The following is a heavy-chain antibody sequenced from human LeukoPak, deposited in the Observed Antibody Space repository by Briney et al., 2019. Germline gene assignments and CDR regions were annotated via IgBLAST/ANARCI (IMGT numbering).Heavy chain of an antibody. Sequence: ASVKVSCKASGGTFSSYAISWVRQAPGQGLEWMGGIIPIFGTANYAQKFQGRVTITTDESTSTAYMELSSLRSEDTAVYYCARQASSSWYFDYWGQGTLVTVSS. CDR3: ARQASSSWYFDY. CDR2: IIPIFGTA. J-gene: IGHJ4*02. D-gene: IGHD6-13*01. V-gene: IGHV1-69*05. CDR1: GGTFSSYA.